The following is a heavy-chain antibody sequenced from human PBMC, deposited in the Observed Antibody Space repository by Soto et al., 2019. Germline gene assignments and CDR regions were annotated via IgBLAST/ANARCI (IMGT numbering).Heavy chain of an antibody. D-gene: IGHD5-12*01. J-gene: IGHJ4*02. V-gene: IGHV3-23*01. Sequence: GGSLRLSCAASGFTFSSYAMSWVRQAPGKGLEWVSAISGSGGSTYYADSVKGRFTISRGNSKNTLYLQMNSLRAEDTAVYYCASQSGYDWDYFDYWGQGTLVTVSS. CDR3: ASQSGYDWDYFDY. CDR2: ISGSGGST. CDR1: GFTFSSYA.